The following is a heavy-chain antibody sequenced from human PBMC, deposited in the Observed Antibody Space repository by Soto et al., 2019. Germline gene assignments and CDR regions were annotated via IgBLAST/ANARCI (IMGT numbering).Heavy chain of an antibody. CDR3: ARGSDNWLWYFDL. CDR1: AFTFSSYS. Sequence: GGSLRLSCAASAFTFSSYSLNWVRQAPVKGLEWVSSISGTGNYIYYADSVRGRFTISRDNAKNSVSLQMDSLTADDTAVYYCARGSDNWLWYFDLWGRVTLVTVCS. CDR2: ISGTGNYI. V-gene: IGHV3-21*06. D-gene: IGHD1-1*01. J-gene: IGHJ2*01.